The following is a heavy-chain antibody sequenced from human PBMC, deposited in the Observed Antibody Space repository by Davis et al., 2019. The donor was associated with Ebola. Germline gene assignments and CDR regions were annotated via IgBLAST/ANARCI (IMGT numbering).Heavy chain of an antibody. Sequence: PGGSLRLSCKGSGYSFTSYWIGWVRQMPGKGLEWMGIIYPGDSDTRYSPSFQGHVTISVDKSINTVYLQWSSLMASDTAMYYCTRGHGWTDYWGQGTLVTVSS. V-gene: IGHV5-51*01. CDR2: IYPGDSDT. CDR3: TRGHGWTDY. J-gene: IGHJ4*02. D-gene: IGHD2-15*01. CDR1: GYSFTSYW.